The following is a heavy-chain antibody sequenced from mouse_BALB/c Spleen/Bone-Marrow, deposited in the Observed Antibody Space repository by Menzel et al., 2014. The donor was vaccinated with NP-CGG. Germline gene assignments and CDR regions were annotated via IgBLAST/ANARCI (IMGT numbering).Heavy chain of an antibody. Sequence: DVKLVESGAEFVKPGASVKLSCTASGFNIKDTYMDWVKQRPEQGLEWIGRIDPANGNTKYDPKFQGKATITADTSSNTAYLQLSSLTSEDTAVYYCGRGFTDFDYWGQGTTLTVSS. CDR3: GRGFTDFDY. CDR1: GFNIKDTY. V-gene: IGHV14-3*02. J-gene: IGHJ2*01. CDR2: IDPANGNT.